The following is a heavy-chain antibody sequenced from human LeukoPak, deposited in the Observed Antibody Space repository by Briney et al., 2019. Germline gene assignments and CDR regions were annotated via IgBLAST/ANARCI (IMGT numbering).Heavy chain of an antibody. CDR3: ARIRESGGWHFLFDY. Sequence: SETLSLTCTVSGGSISSYYWSWIRQPPGKGLEWIGYISYSGSTNYNPSLKSRVTISADTSKNLLSLKVTSVTAADTAVYYCARIRESGGWHFLFDYWGRGTLVTVSS. CDR2: ISYSGST. V-gene: IGHV4-59*01. J-gene: IGHJ4*02. D-gene: IGHD6-19*01. CDR1: GGSISSYY.